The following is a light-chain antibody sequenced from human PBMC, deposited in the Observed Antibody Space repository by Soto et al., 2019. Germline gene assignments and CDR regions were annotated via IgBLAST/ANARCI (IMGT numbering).Light chain of an antibody. CDR2: LNSDGSH. Sequence: QSVLTQSPSASASLGASVKLTCTLSSGHSSYAIAWHQQQPEKGPRYLMKLNSDGSHSKGDGIPDRLSGSSSGAERYLTLSSLQSEDEADYYCQTWGTGIRVFGTGTKLTVL. V-gene: IGLV4-69*01. CDR3: QTWGTGIRV. CDR1: SGHSSYA. J-gene: IGLJ1*01.